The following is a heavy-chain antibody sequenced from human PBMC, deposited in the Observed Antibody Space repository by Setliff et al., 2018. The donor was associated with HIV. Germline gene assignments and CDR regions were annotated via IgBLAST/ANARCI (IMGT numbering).Heavy chain of an antibody. Sequence: SVKVSCKASGGTFSSYAISWVRQAPGQGLEWMGGIIPILGIANYAQKFQGRVTITTDESTSTAYMELSSLRSEDTAVYYCAGSPGVTIFDYWGQGTLVTVSS. CDR1: GGTFSSYA. V-gene: IGHV1-69*10. J-gene: IGHJ4*02. CDR2: IIPILGIA. D-gene: IGHD2-21*02. CDR3: AGSPGVTIFDY.